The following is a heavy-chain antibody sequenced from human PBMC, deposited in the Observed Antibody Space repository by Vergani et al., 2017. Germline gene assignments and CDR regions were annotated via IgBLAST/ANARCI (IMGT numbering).Heavy chain of an antibody. CDR2: ISYDGTQK. CDR1: GFTSSYYG. Sequence: QVHLVESGGGVVQPGRSLRLSCVVSGFTSSYYGMHWVRQAPGKGLEVVAVISYDGTQKYYADSVKGRFTISRDNSKSTLYLQMNSLRTEDTAVYYCATKSCGTPGCQIGYFREWGQGTLVTVSS. V-gene: IGHV3-30*03. D-gene: IGHD1-1*01. J-gene: IGHJ1*01. CDR3: ATKSCGTPGCQIGYFRE.